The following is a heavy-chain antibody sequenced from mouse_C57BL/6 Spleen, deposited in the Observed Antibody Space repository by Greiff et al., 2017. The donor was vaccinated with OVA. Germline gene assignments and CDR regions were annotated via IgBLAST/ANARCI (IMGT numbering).Heavy chain of an antibody. CDR1: GYTFTSYW. CDR3: ARVNYGSSWGYFDV. Sequence: QVQLQQPGAELVKPGASVKLSCKASGYTFTSYWMQWVKQRPGQGLEWIGEIDPSDSYTNYNQKFKGKATLTVDTSSSTAYMQLSSLTSEDSAVYYCARVNYGSSWGYFDVWGTGTTVTVSS. V-gene: IGHV1-50*01. CDR2: IDPSDSYT. J-gene: IGHJ1*03. D-gene: IGHD1-1*01.